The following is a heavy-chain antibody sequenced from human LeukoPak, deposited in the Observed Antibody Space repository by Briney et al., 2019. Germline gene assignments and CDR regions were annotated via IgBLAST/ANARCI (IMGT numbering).Heavy chain of an antibody. Sequence: GASVKDSCKASGYTFTGYYMHWVRLAPGQGLEWMGWINPNSGGTNYAQKFQGWVTMTRDTSISTAYMELSRLRSDDTAVYYCARVNPYYYDSSGYYYTEGTFDYWGQGTLVTVSS. V-gene: IGHV1-2*04. CDR2: INPNSGGT. D-gene: IGHD3-22*01. CDR1: GYTFTGYY. J-gene: IGHJ4*02. CDR3: ARVNPYYYDSSGYYYTEGTFDY.